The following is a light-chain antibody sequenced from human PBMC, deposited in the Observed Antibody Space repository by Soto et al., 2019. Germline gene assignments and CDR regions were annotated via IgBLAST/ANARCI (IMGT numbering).Light chain of an antibody. J-gene: IGKJ3*01. CDR1: QGISSY. Sequence: IQLTQSPSSLSASVGDRVTITCRASQGISSYLAWYQQKPVKAPKLLIYAASTLQSGVPSRFSGSGSGTDFTLTISSLQPEDFATYYCQQLNSYLFTFGPGTKVDIK. CDR2: AAS. CDR3: QQLNSYLFT. V-gene: IGKV1-9*01.